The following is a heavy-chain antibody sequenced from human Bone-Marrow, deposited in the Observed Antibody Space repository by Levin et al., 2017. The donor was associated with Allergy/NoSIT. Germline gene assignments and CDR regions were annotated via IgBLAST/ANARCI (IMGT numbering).Heavy chain of an antibody. CDR3: ARAGDYYDSSGYFPGPDFDY. V-gene: IGHV3-33*01. CDR2: IWYDGSNK. CDR1: GFTFSSYG. Sequence: SCAASGFTFSSYGMHWVRQAPGKGLEWVAVIWYDGSNKYYADSVKGRFTISRDNSKNTLYLQMNSLRAEDTAVYYCARAGDYYDSSGYFPGPDFDYWGQGTLVTVSS. J-gene: IGHJ4*02. D-gene: IGHD3-22*01.